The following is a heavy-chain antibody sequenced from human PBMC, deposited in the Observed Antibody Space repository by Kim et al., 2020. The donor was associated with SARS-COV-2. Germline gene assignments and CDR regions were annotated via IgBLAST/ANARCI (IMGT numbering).Heavy chain of an antibody. D-gene: IGHD6-13*01. V-gene: IGHV1-3*01. Sequence: KFQGRVTITRDTSASTAYMELTSLGSEDTAVYYCARDGAATGTRPNCFDPWGQGTLVTVSS. J-gene: IGHJ5*02. CDR3: ARDGAATGTRPNCFDP.